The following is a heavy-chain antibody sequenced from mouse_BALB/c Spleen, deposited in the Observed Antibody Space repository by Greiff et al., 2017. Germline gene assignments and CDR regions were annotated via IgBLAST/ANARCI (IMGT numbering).Heavy chain of an antibody. D-gene: IGHD2-4*01. J-gene: IGHJ4*01. CDR3: ARAYDYDGGLYAMDY. CDR2: ISYDGSN. Sequence: EVKLVESGPGLVKPSQSLSLTCSVTGYSITSGYYWNWIRQFPGNKLEWMGYISYDGSNNYNPSLKNRISITRDTSKNQFFLKLNSVTTEDTATYYCARAYDYDGGLYAMDYWGQGTSVTVSS. V-gene: IGHV3-6*02. CDR1: GYSITSGYY.